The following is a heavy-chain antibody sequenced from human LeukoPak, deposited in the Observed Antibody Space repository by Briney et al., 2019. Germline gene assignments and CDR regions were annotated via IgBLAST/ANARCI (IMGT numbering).Heavy chain of an antibody. J-gene: IGHJ4*02. CDR3: ARVLWFGELPPRGAFDY. CDR1: GGSISSGGYY. Sequence: PSETLSLTCTVSGGSISSGGYYWSWIRQHPGKGLEWIGYIYYSGSTYYNPSLKSRVTISVDTSKNQFSLKLSSVTAADTAVYYCARVLWFGELPPRGAFDYWGQGTLVTVSS. D-gene: IGHD3-10*01. V-gene: IGHV4-31*03. CDR2: IYYSGST.